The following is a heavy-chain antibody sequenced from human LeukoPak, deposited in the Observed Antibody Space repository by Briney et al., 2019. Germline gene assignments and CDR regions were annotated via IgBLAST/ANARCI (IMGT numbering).Heavy chain of an antibody. V-gene: IGHV4-59*01. CDR1: GGSISSYY. J-gene: IGHJ4*02. CDR2: VYYSGST. D-gene: IGHD2-15*01. CDR3: ARIHRYCSGGACYVLDN. Sequence: SETLSLTCTVSGGSISSYYWSWIRQPPGRGLEWIGYVYYSGSTNYNPSFKSRITISVDTSRNQFSLQLSSVTAADTAVYYCARIHRYCSGGACYVLDNWGQGTLVAVSS.